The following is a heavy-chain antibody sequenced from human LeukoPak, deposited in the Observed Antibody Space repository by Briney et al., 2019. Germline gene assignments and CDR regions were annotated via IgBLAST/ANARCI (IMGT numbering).Heavy chain of an antibody. CDR2: ISSSGST. J-gene: IGHJ6*03. D-gene: IGHD3-3*02. CDR1: GDSISSGDYY. Sequence: PSETLSLTCTVSGDSISSGDYYWSWIRQPAGKGLEWIGRISSSGSTNYNPSLKSRVTISVDTSKNQFSLKLSSVTAADTAVYYCARSNFGQVDATHRGVYYYYYMDVWGKGTTVTVSS. CDR3: ARSNFGQVDATHRGVYYYYYMDV. V-gene: IGHV4-61*02.